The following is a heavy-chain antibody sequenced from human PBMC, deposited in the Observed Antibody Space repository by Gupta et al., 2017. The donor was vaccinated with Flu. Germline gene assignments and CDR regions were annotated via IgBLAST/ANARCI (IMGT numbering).Heavy chain of an antibody. CDR2: VYPTESRT. CDR1: GFSFPDYW. D-gene: IGHD3-9*01. CDR3: AKRMYCHYFDCYTGADGWIDP. Sequence: EVQLVRSGPEVKMPGESLKISCKGIGFSFPDYWIGWVRQGPGEVREGVVIVYPTESRTLYGPSFRGRVTISADMSTSTVYWQCTSLRASDSGTYYCAKRMYCHYFDCYTGADGWIDPWGQGTLVTVSS. J-gene: IGHJ5*02. V-gene: IGHV5-51*01.